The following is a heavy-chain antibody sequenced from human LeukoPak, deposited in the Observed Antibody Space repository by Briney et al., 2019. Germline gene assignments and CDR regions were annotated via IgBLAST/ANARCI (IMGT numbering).Heavy chain of an antibody. Sequence: SETLSLTCTVSGGSISSYYWSWIRQPPGKGLEWIGYIYYSGSTNYNPSLKSRVTISVDTSKNQFSLKLSSVTAADTAVYYCVRIYHYGSGSYANYYYYMDVWGKGTTVTISS. CDR1: GGSISSYY. CDR3: VRIYHYGSGSYANYYYYMDV. V-gene: IGHV4-59*01. J-gene: IGHJ6*03. CDR2: IYYSGST. D-gene: IGHD3-10*01.